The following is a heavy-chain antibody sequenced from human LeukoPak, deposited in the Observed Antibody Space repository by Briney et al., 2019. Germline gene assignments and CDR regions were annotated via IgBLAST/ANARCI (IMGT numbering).Heavy chain of an antibody. CDR3: AKDRVSTAMVYYFDY. Sequence: PGGSLRLSCAASGFTFSSYAMSWVRQAPGKGLEWVSAISGSGGSTYHADSVKGRFTISRDNSKNTLYLQMNSLRAEDTAVYYCAKDRVSTAMVYYFDYWGQGTLVTVSS. CDR2: ISGSGGST. CDR1: GFTFSSYA. D-gene: IGHD5-18*01. J-gene: IGHJ4*02. V-gene: IGHV3-23*01.